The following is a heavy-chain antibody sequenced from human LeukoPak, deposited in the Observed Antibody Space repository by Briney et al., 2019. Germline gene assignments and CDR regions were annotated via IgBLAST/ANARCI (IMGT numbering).Heavy chain of an antibody. Sequence: SETLSLTCTVSGGSVSSGSYSWSWIRQPPGKGLEWIGYIHYSGSTNYNPSLKSRVTISADTTKNQFSLKLTSVTAADTAVYYCARQAHCTSDLCYPFDYWGQGTLVTVSS. CDR3: ARQAHCTSDLCYPFDY. D-gene: IGHD2-8*01. CDR1: GGSVSSGSYS. CDR2: IHYSGST. V-gene: IGHV4-61*01. J-gene: IGHJ4*02.